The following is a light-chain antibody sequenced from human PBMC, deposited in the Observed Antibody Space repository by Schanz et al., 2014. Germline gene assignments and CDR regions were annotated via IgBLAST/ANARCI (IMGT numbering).Light chain of an antibody. CDR3: SSYTDSSPVV. Sequence: QSVLTQPASVSGSPGQSITISCTGTSRDVGAYDSVSWYQHHPGKAPKLMIYDVGDRPSGVSNRFSGSKSGNTASLTISGLQAEDEGDYYCSSYTDSSPVVFGGGTKVTVL. J-gene: IGLJ2*01. V-gene: IGLV2-14*03. CDR1: SRDVGAYDS. CDR2: DVG.